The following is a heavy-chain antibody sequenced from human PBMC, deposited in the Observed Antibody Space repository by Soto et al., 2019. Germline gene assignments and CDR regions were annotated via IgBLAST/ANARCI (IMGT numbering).Heavy chain of an antibody. V-gene: IGHV1-69*13. Sequence: SVKVSCKASGGTFSSYAISWVRQAPGQGLEWMGGIIPIFGTANYAQKFQGRVTITADESTSTAYMELSSLRSEDTAVYYCARRPIVVVTGHYGNAFNIWGQGTRVTVSS. CDR3: ARRPIVVVTGHYGNAFNI. CDR1: GGTFSSYA. J-gene: IGHJ3*02. D-gene: IGHD2-21*02. CDR2: IIPIFGTA.